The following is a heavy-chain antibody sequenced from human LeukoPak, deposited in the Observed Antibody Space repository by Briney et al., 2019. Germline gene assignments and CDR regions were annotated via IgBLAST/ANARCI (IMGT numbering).Heavy chain of an antibody. CDR3: ARERNWAIDY. CDR1: GGTFSSYA. V-gene: IGHV1-69*13. J-gene: IGHJ4*02. D-gene: IGHD7-27*01. Sequence: ASVKASCKASGGTFSSYAISWVRQAPGQGLEWMGGIIPIFGTANYAQKFQGRVTITADESTSTAYMELSSLRSEDTAVYYCARERNWAIDYWGQGTLVTVSS. CDR2: IIPIFGTA.